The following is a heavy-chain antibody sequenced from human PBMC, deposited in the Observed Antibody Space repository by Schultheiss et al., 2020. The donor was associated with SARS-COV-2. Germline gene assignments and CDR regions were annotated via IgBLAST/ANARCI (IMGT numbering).Heavy chain of an antibody. J-gene: IGHJ4*02. D-gene: IGHD6-13*01. V-gene: IGHV4-34*01. CDR3: ARGAWDIAAVGT. CDR2: IYHSGTT. Sequence: SQTLSLTCAVYGGSFSGYYWSWIRQPPGKGLEWIGEIYHSGTTNYNPSLKSRVTISVDTSKNQFSLKLSSVTAADTAVYYCARGAWDIAAVGTWGQGTLVTVSS. CDR1: GGSFSGYY.